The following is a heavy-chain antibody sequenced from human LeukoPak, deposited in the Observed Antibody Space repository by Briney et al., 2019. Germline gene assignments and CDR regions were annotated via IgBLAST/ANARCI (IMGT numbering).Heavy chain of an antibody. CDR3: AKVSVVVVIKDAFDI. Sequence: GGSLRLSCAASGFTFSSYGMHWVRQAPGKGLEWVAVISYDGSNKYYADSVKGRFTISRDNSKNTLYLQMNSLRAEDTAVYYCAKVSVVVVIKDAFDIWGQGTMVTVSS. CDR1: GFTFSSYG. D-gene: IGHD3-22*01. CDR2: ISYDGSNK. J-gene: IGHJ3*02. V-gene: IGHV3-30*18.